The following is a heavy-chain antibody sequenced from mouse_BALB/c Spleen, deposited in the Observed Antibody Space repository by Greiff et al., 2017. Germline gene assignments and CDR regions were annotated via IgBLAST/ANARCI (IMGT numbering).Heavy chain of an antibody. Sequence: EVHLVESGGGLVQPRGSLRLSCATSGFTFTDYYMSWVRQPPGKALEWLGFIRNKANGYTTEYSASVKGRFTISRDNSQSILYLQMNTLRAEDSATYYCARDRGRGYFDYWGQGTTLTVSS. J-gene: IGHJ2*01. V-gene: IGHV7-3*02. CDR1: GFTFTDYY. CDR3: ARDRGRGYFDY. CDR2: IRNKANGYTT. D-gene: IGHD1-1*01.